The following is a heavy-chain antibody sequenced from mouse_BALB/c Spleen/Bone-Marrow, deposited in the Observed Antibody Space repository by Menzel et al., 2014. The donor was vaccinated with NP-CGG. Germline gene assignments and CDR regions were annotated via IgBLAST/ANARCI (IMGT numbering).Heavy chain of an antibody. V-gene: IGHV6-6*02. CDR1: GFTFSNYW. J-gene: IGHJ2*01. Sequence: EVHLVESGGGLVQPGGSMKLSCVASGFTFSNYWMNWVRQSPEKGLEWVAEIRLKSNNYATHYAESVKGRFTISRDYSKSSVYLQMNNLRAEDTGIYYCTGSDYWGQGTTLTVSS. CDR2: IRLKSNNYAT. D-gene: IGHD1-1*01. CDR3: TGSDY.